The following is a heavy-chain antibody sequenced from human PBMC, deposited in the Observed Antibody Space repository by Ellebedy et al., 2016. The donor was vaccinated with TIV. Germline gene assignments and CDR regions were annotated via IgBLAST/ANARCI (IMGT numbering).Heavy chain of an antibody. Sequence: SETLSLTCTVSGGSISSSSYYWGWIRQPSGKGLEWIGHIYNSGRRSFNLSLKSRIIISVDTSENQFSLKLSSVTAADTAMYYCTRGGTSYSDYWGQGTLVTVSS. V-gene: IGHV4-39*07. J-gene: IGHJ4*02. CDR3: TRGGTSYSDY. CDR2: IYNSGRR. D-gene: IGHD1-1*01. CDR1: GGSISSSSYY.